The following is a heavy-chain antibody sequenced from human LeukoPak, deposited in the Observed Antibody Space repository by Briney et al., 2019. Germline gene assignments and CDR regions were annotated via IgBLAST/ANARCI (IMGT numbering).Heavy chain of an antibody. CDR1: GYTFTSYG. V-gene: IGHV1-18*01. J-gene: IGHJ4*02. Sequence: ASVKVSCKASGYTFTSYGISWVRQAPGQGLEWMGWISAYNGNTNYAQKLQGRVTMTADTSTSTAYMELRSLRSDDTAVYYCARVRGYCSGGSCYFDYWGQGTLVTVSS. D-gene: IGHD2-15*01. CDR2: ISAYNGNT. CDR3: ARVRGYCSGGSCYFDY.